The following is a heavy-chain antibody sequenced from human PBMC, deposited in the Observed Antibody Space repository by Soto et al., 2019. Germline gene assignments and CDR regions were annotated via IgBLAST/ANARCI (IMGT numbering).Heavy chain of an antibody. J-gene: IGHJ4*02. CDR2: IYPGDSDT. CDR3: ARHPAYCSGGHCFSDY. Sequence: PGEALKISCKSSGYSFTNYWIGWVRQRPGKGLEWMGIIYPGDSDTRYSPSFQGQVTISADKSVNTAYLQLSSLQASDTAMYYCARHPAYCSGGHCFSDYWGQGTPVTVSS. CDR1: GYSFTNYW. D-gene: IGHD2-15*01. V-gene: IGHV5-51*01.